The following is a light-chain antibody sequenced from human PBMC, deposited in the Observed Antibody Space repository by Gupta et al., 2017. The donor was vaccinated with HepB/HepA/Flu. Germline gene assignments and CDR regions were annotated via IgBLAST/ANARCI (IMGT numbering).Light chain of an antibody. V-gene: IGLV1-47*01. J-gene: IGLJ2*01. CDR1: SSNIGSNY. CDR3: AAWDDSRSGPV. CDR2: RNN. Sequence: QSVLTQPPSASGTPGQRVTISCSGSSSNIGSNYVYWYQQLPGTAPKLLIYRNNQRPSGVPDRFSGSKYGTSASLAISGLRAEDEADYYCAAWDDSRSGPVFGGGTKLTVL.